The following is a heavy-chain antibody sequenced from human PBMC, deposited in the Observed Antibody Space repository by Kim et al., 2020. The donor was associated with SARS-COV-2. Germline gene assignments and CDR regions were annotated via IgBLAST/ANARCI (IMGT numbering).Heavy chain of an antibody. CDR2: ISYDGSNK. CDR1: GFTFSSYA. V-gene: IGHV3-30-3*01. J-gene: IGHJ4*02. Sequence: GGSLRLSCAASGFTFSSYAMHWVRQAPGKGLEWVAGISYDGSNKYYADSVKGRFTISRDNSKNTLYLQMNSLRAEDTAVYYCARDLSSGGSCYMDYWGQGNLLTVSS. D-gene: IGHD2-15*01. CDR3: ARDLSSGGSCYMDY.